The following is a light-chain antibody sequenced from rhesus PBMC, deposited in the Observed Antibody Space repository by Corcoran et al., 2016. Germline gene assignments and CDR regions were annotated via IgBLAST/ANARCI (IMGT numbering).Light chain of an antibody. CDR3: QHGYGTPFT. CDR1: ENVNNY. CDR2: KAS. V-gene: IGKV1-74*01. Sequence: DIQMTQSPSSLSASVGDRVTITCRASENVNNYLTWYQQKPGKAPKLLIYKASTLQSGVPSRFSGSGTGTDYTFTISSLQPEVVATYYCQHGYGTPFTFGPGTKLDIK. J-gene: IGKJ3*01.